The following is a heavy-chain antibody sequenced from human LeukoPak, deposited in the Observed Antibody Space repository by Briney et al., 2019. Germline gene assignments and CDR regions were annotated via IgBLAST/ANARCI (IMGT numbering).Heavy chain of an antibody. CDR3: ARGLRGYTYGLDY. CDR1: GFTFSRYA. D-gene: IGHD5-18*01. Sequence: GGSLRLSCAASGFTFSRYAMHWVRQAPGKGLEWVALISYDGSNKYYPDSVKGRFTISRDSAKDLLYLQMNSLRAEDTGVYYCARGLRGYTYGLDYWGQGTLVAVSS. J-gene: IGHJ4*02. CDR2: ISYDGSNK. V-gene: IGHV3-30-3*01.